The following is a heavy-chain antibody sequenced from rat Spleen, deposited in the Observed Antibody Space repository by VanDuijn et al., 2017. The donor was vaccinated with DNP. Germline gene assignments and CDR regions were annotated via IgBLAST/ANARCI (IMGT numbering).Heavy chain of an antibody. Sequence: EVQLVESGGGLVQPGRSLKLSCAASGFTFSDYNMAWVRQAPKKGLEWVATISYDGSSTYYRDSVKGRFTISRDNAKSTLYLQMNSLRSEDMATYYCARLGALWFAYWGQGTLVTVSS. CDR1: GFTFSDYN. CDR3: ARLGALWFAY. CDR2: ISYDGSST. J-gene: IGHJ3*01. V-gene: IGHV5-7*01. D-gene: IGHD5-1*01.